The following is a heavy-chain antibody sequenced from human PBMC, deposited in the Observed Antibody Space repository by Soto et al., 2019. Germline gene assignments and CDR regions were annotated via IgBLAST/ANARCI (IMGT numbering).Heavy chain of an antibody. CDR3: ARLDYIRSRYYHGMDV. CDR1: GYSLTSYW. V-gene: IGHV5-51*01. D-gene: IGHD3-10*01. Sequence: PGESLKISCKGSGYSLTSYWIGWVRQMPGKGLEWMGIIYPGDSDTRDSPSFQGQVTISADKSISTAYLQWSSLKASDTAMCYCARLDYIRSRYYHGMDVWGQGTTVTVSS. CDR2: IYPGDSDT. J-gene: IGHJ6*02.